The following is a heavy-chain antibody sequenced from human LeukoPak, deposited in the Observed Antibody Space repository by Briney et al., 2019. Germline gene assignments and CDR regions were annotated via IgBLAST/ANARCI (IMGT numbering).Heavy chain of an antibody. CDR1: GFTFSSYS. D-gene: IGHD3-22*01. CDR2: ISSSSSYI. CDR3: ARMVDYYDSSGWWNAFDI. V-gene: IGHV3-21*01. Sequence: GGSLRLSCAASGFTFSSYSMNWVRQAPGKGLEWVSSISSSSSYIYYADSVKGRFTISRDNAKNSLYLQMNSLRAEDTAVYYCARMVDYYDSSGWWNAFDIWGQGTMVTVSS. J-gene: IGHJ3*02.